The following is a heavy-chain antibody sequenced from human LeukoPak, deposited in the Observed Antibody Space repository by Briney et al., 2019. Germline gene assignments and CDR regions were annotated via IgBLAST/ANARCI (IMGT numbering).Heavy chain of an antibody. CDR1: GFTFSSYE. V-gene: IGHV3-48*03. CDR3: VQLAAAGTSFDY. Sequence: PGGSLRLSCAASGFTFSSYEMNWVRQAPGKGLEWVSYISSSGSTIYYADSVKGRFTISRDNAKNSLYLQMNSLRAEDTAVYYCVQLAAAGTSFDYWGQGTLVTVSS. J-gene: IGHJ4*02. CDR2: ISSSGSTI. D-gene: IGHD6-13*01.